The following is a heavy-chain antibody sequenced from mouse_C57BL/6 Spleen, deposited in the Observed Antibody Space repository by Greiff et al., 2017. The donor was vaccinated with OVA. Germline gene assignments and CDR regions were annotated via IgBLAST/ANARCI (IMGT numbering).Heavy chain of an antibody. J-gene: IGHJ1*03. V-gene: IGHV1-42*01. CDR2: INPSTGGT. D-gene: IGHD2-4*01. CDR1: GYSFTGYY. Sequence: VQLQQSGPELVKPGASVKISCKASGYSFTGYYMNWVKQSPEKSLEWIGEINPSTGGTTYNQKFKAKATLTVDKSSSTAYMQLKSLTSEDSAVYYCARYDYDQGYWYFDVWGTGTTVTVSS. CDR3: ARYDYDQGYWYFDV.